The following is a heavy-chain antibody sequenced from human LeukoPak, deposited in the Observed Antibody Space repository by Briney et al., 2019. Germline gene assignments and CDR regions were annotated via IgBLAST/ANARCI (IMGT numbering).Heavy chain of an antibody. V-gene: IGHV3-30-3*01. CDR3: ARVKGGIAAAGNYFDY. D-gene: IGHD6-13*01. CDR2: VSYDGGSK. Sequence: GRSLRLSCAASGFAFSSYAMHWVCQGPGKGLEWVALVSYDGGSKYYADSVKGRITISRDNSKNTLHLQMNSLRTEDTAVYYCARVKGGIAAAGNYFDYWGQGTLVTVSS. J-gene: IGHJ4*02. CDR1: GFAFSSYA.